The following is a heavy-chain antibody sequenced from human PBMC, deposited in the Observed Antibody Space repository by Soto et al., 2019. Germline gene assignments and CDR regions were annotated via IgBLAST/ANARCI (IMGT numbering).Heavy chain of an antibody. J-gene: IGHJ4*02. Sequence: GGSLRLSCAASGFTFSDSAIHWVRQASGKGLEWVGRTRSKAHSYATAFAASVKGRFTISRDDSNNSLYLQIHSLKSEDTAVYFCARVRLGAPTPYFDYWGQGSLVTVSS. CDR2: TRSKAHSYAT. D-gene: IGHD2-15*01. CDR3: ARVRLGAPTPYFDY. V-gene: IGHV3-73*01. CDR1: GFTFSDSA.